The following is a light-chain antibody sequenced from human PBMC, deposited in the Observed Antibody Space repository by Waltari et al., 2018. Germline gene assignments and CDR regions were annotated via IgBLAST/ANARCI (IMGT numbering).Light chain of an antibody. CDR2: KDR. CDR1: DIGSKD. Sequence: SYEVTQPISVSVALGQTARITCGGHDIGSKDVQWYQHLPGQAPVLIMYKDRNRPSGIPERSSGSNSGNTATLTISGAQAGDDGDYYCQIWDSRTAVFGGGTKLTVL. V-gene: IGLV3-9*01. J-gene: IGLJ3*02. CDR3: QIWDSRTAV.